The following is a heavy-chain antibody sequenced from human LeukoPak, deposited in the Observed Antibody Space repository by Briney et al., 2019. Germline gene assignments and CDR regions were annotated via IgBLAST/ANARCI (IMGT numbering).Heavy chain of an antibody. CDR2: IYNSGST. Sequence: PSETLSLTCTVSGGSMRSYYWSWIRQPTGKGLEWIGYIYNSGSTNYTPSLKSRVTISIDTSNYQFYLKLSSVTAADTAVYYCAREGGAISFIDYWGQGTLVTVSS. J-gene: IGHJ4*02. D-gene: IGHD3-16*02. CDR3: AREGGAISFIDY. V-gene: IGHV4-59*01. CDR1: GGSMRSYY.